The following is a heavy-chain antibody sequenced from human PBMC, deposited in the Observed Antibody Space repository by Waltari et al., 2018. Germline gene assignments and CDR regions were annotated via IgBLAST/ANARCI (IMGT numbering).Heavy chain of an antibody. CDR2: ISSSSSTI. J-gene: IGHJ4*02. CDR1: GFTFSSYS. Sequence: EVQLAESGGGLVQPGGSLRLSCAASGFTFSSYSMNWVRQAPGKGLEWVSYISSSSSTIYYADSVKGRFTISRDNAKNSLYLQMNSLRAEDTAVYYCARDPRAGDFDYWGQGTLVTVSS. D-gene: IGHD3-10*01. V-gene: IGHV3-48*04. CDR3: ARDPRAGDFDY.